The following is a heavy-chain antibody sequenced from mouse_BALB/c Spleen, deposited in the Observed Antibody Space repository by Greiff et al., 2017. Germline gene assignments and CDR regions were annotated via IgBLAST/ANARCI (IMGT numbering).Heavy chain of an antibody. CDR2: IWAGGST. CDR3: ARDYDYYFDY. Sequence: QVHVKQSGPGLVAPSQSLSITCTVSGFSLTSYGVHWVRQPPGKGLEWLGVIWAGGSTNYNSALMSRLSISKDNSKSQVFLKMNSLQTDDTAMYYCARDYDYYFDYWGQGTTLTVSS. D-gene: IGHD2-4*01. CDR1: GFSLTSYG. V-gene: IGHV2-9*02. J-gene: IGHJ2*01.